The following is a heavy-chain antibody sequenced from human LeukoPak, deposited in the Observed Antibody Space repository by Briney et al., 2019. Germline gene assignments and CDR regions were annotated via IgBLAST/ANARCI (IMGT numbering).Heavy chain of an antibody. CDR1: GGSISSNY. J-gene: IGHJ4*02. CDR3: ARRRAYYYGSGSYSYGSYFDY. CDR2: IYYSGST. Sequence: SETLSLTCTVSGGSISSNYWSWIRQPPGKGLEWIGYIYYSGSTNYNPSLKSRVTISVDTSKNQFSLKLSSVTAADTAVYYCARRRAYYYGSGSYSYGSYFDYWGQGTLVTVSS. D-gene: IGHD3-10*01. V-gene: IGHV4-59*12.